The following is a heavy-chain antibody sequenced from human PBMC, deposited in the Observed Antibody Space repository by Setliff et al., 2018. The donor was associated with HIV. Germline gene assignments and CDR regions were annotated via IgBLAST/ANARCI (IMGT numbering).Heavy chain of an antibody. CDR3: AREGTYSGTYWVRRVASFDI. CDR1: GGSLSGYY. J-gene: IGHJ3*02. Sequence: TLSLTCAVYGGSLSGYYWRWIRQPPGKGLEWIGDVSHAGSTNYNPSLKSRITISADTPKNQFSLKLSSVTAADTAVYYCAREGTYSGTYWVRRVASFDIWGQGTMVTVSS. CDR2: VSHAGST. D-gene: IGHD1-26*01. V-gene: IGHV4-34*01.